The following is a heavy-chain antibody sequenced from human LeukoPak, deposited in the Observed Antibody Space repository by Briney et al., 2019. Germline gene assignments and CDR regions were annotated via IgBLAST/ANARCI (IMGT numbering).Heavy chain of an antibody. CDR1: GYSFTSYW. J-gene: IGHJ6*02. D-gene: IGHD2-2*01. Sequence: PGESLKISCKGSGYSFTSYWISWVRQMPGKGLEWMGIIYPGDSDTTYSPSFQGQVTISADKSISTAYLQWSSLKASDTAMYYCARRDGYCSSTSCYADYYCGMDVWGQGTTVTVSS. CDR3: ARRDGYCSSTSCYADYYCGMDV. V-gene: IGHV5-51*01. CDR2: IYPGDSDT.